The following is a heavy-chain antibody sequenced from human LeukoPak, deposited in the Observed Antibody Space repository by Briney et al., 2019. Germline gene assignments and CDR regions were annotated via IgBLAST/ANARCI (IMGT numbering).Heavy chain of an antibody. CDR1: GYTFTGYY. CDR2: INPNSGGT. J-gene: IGHJ4*02. CDR3: AREISSGWSAQPGY. D-gene: IGHD6-19*01. Sequence: ASVKVSCKASGYTFTGYYMHWVRQAPGQGLEWMGWINPNSGGTNYAQKFQGRVTMTRDTSIRTAYMELSRLRSDDTAVYYCAREISSGWSAQPGYWGQGTLVTVSS. V-gene: IGHV1-2*02.